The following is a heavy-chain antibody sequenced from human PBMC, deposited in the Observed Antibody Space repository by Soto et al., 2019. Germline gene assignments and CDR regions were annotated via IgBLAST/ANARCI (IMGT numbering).Heavy chain of an antibody. CDR3: AVTRLYDNFDYNRDGFNF. J-gene: IGHJ3*01. D-gene: IGHD3-22*01. Sequence: SVRLSCAASGFTFSSYTMKWVRQAPVKGLDWVSGVSGRGADKFYADSVKGRFTISRDNSINLLFLQMNALRAEDTAVSFCAVTRLYDNFDYNRDGFNFWGQGTMVNVSS. CDR2: VSGRGADK. V-gene: IGHV3-23*01. CDR1: GFTFSSYT.